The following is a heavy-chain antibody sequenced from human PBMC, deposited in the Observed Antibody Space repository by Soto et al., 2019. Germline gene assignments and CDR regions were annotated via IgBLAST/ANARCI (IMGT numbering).Heavy chain of an antibody. CDR2: VSVNGGST. D-gene: IGHD3-10*01. CDR3: VAHGEMVRGVTPQIVYFQYGMGV. CDR1: GLTVSTFG. J-gene: IGHJ6*02. V-gene: IGHV3-23*01. Sequence: GGSLRLSCAASGLTVSTFGMSWVRQAPGKGLEWVSGVSVNGGSTYYADSVEGRFTISRDNSKSTLYLQMNSLSPEDTAVYYCVAHGEMVRGVTPQIVYFQYGMGVWGQGTTVTVSS.